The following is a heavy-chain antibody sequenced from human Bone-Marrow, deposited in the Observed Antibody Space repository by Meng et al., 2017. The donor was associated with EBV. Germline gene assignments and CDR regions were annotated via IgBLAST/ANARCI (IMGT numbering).Heavy chain of an antibody. D-gene: IGHD2-2*01. Sequence: GQGVQFGVEVKKPGSSVKVSCKASGDTFNNYAITWVRQAPGQGLEWMGGIIPMFDVVNYAQKFQGRVAISADRSTNTAHMELSRLRSEDTAMYYCAAPKYCSGTSCYEVFDFWGQGSLVTVSS. V-gene: IGHV1-69*17. CDR1: GDTFNNYA. CDR3: AAPKYCSGTSCYEVFDF. J-gene: IGHJ4*02. CDR2: IIPMFDVV.